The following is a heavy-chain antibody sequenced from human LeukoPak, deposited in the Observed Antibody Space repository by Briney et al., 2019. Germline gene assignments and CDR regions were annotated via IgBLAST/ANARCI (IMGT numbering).Heavy chain of an antibody. Sequence: PGRYLRFSCAASGFTFSSYVMHWVRQAPGKGREGVAIISYDGSNEYYADSVKGRFTISRDNSKNTLYLQMNSRRAADTAVYYCARDQDSGYGDAFDIWGQGTMVTVSS. CDR1: GFTFSSYV. J-gene: IGHJ3*02. V-gene: IGHV3-30*04. CDR3: ARDQDSGYGDAFDI. CDR2: ISYDGSNE. D-gene: IGHD5-12*01.